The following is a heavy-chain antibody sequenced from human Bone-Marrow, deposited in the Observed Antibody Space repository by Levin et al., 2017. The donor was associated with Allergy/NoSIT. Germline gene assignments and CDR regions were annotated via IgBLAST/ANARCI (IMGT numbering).Heavy chain of an antibody. D-gene: IGHD3-10*01. CDR3: ARDGSGSYQGPPYWYFDL. CDR2: ISAYNGNT. CDR1: GYTFTSYG. Sequence: VKVSCKASGYTFTSYGISWVRQAPGQGLEWMGWISAYNGNTNYAQKLQGRVTMTTDTSTSTAYMELRSLRSDDTAVYYCARDGSGSYQGPPYWYFDLWGRGTLVTVSS. J-gene: IGHJ2*01. V-gene: IGHV1-18*01.